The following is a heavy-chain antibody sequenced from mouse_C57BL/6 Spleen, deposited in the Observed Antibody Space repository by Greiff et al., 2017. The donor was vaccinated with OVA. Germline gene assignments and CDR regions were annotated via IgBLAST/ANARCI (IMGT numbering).Heavy chain of an antibody. CDR3: ARSDYGSSYWFAY. CDR2: INPSNGGT. Sequence: QVQLQQPGTELVKPGASVTLSCKASGYTFTSYWMHWVKQRPGQGLEWIGNINPSNGGTNYNEKFKSKATLTVDKSSSTAYMQLSSLTSEDSAVYYCARSDYGSSYWFAYWGRGTLVTVSA. J-gene: IGHJ3*01. D-gene: IGHD1-1*01. V-gene: IGHV1-53*01. CDR1: GYTFTSYW.